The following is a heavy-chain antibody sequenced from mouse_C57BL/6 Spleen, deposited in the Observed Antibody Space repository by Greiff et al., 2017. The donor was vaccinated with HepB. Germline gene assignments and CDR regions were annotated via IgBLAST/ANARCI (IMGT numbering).Heavy chain of an antibody. CDR2: ISYDGSN. CDR3: ARDQDY. V-gene: IGHV3-6*01. CDR1: GYSITSGYY. J-gene: IGHJ4*01. Sequence: EVKLMESGPGLVKPSQSLSLTCSVTGYSITSGYYWNWIRQFPGNKLEWMGYISYDGSNNYNPSLKNRISITRDTSKIQFFLKLNSVTTEDTATYYCARDQDYWGQGTSVTVSS.